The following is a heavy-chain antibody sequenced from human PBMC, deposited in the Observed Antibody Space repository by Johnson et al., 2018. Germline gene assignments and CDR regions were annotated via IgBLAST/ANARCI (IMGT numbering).Heavy chain of an antibody. CDR1: GYTFTSYY. D-gene: IGHD2-8*01. V-gene: IGHV1-46*01. CDR2: INPSGGST. Sequence: QVQLVQSGAEVKKPGASVKVSCKASGYTFTSYYMYWVRQAPGQGLEWMGIINPSGGSTSYAQKFQGRVSMTRDTSTSTVYMELSSLRSEDTAGYYCARGGLYDIDAFDIWGQGTMVNASS. J-gene: IGHJ3*02. CDR3: ARGGLYDIDAFDI.